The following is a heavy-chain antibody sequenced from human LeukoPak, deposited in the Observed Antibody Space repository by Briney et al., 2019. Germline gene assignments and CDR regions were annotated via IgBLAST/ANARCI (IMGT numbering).Heavy chain of an antibody. CDR1: GYTFTAYY. CDR3: ARGTPGSYLGY. J-gene: IGHJ4*02. V-gene: IGHV1-2*04. Sequence: ASVRVSCKASGYTFTAYYMHWVRQAPGQGLEWMGWINPNSGGTNYAQKFKGWVTLTRDTSVNTTYMELSRLTSDVTAVYFCARGTPGSYLGYWGQGTLVTVSP. D-gene: IGHD3-16*02. CDR2: INPNSGGT.